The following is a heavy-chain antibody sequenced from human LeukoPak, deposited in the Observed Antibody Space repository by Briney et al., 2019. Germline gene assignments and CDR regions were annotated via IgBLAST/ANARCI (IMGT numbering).Heavy chain of an antibody. V-gene: IGHV4-39*07. CDR1: GGSISSSRYY. Sequence: PSETRSLTWTVTGGSISSSRYYWGWFRQPPGKGLEWIGSIYYSGSTYYNPSLKSRVSISLDTSKHQFSLKLSSVTAADTAVYYCAGHYGDYAYPYYYYYYMDVWSKGTTVTVSS. J-gene: IGHJ6*03. CDR3: AGHYGDYAYPYYYYYYMDV. D-gene: IGHD4-17*01. CDR2: IYYSGST.